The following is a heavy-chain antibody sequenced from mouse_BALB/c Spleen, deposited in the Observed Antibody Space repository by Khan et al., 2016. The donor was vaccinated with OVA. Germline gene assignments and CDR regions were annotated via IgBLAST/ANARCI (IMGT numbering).Heavy chain of an antibody. V-gene: IGHV3-2*02. Sequence: EVQLQESGPGLVKPSQSLSLTCTVTGYSITSDYAWNWIRQFPGNKLEWMGYISYSGSTSYNTSLKSRISITRDTSKNQSFLQLNSVTTEDTAAYYCARSIMANWGQGTTLTVSS. CDR2: ISYSGST. CDR1: GYSITSDYA. J-gene: IGHJ2*01. CDR3: ARSIMAN.